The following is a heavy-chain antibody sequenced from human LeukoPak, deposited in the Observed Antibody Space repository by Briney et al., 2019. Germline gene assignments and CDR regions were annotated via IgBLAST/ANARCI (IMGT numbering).Heavy chain of an antibody. J-gene: IGHJ5*02. V-gene: IGHV4-30-2*01. CDR3: ARSSFYYGSGSYYKRGNNWFDP. D-gene: IGHD3-10*01. Sequence: SETLSLTCAVSGGSISSGGYSWSWIRQPPGKGLEWIGYIYHSGSTNYNPSLKSRVTISVDTSKNQFSLKLSSVTAADTAVYYCARSSFYYGSGSYYKRGNNWFDPWGQGTLVTVSS. CDR1: GGSISSGGYS. CDR2: IYHSGST.